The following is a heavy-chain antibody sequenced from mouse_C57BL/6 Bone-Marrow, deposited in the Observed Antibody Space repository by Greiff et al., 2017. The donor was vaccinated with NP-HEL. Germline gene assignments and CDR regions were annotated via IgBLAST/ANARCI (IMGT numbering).Heavy chain of an antibody. CDR3: TRDTRVVASVDY. Sequence: VKLMESGAELVRPGASVTLSCKASGYTFTDYEMHWVKQTPVHGLEWIGAIDPETGGTAYNQKFKGKAILTADTSSNTAYMELRSLTSEDSAVYYCTRDTRVVASVDYGGQGTTLTVSA. CDR1: GYTFTDYE. J-gene: IGHJ2*01. CDR2: IDPETGGT. D-gene: IGHD1-1*01. V-gene: IGHV1-15*01.